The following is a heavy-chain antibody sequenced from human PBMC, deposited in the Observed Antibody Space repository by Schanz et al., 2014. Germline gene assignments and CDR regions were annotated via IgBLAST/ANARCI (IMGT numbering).Heavy chain of an antibody. V-gene: IGHV3-33*06. CDR3: AKDPHRDYGGKPQTFDI. J-gene: IGHJ3*02. D-gene: IGHD4-17*01. CDR2: IWFDGNNK. Sequence: QVQLVESGGGVVQPGRSLRLSCAASGFTFSAYGMHWVRPAPGKGLEWVAVIWFDGNNKFYADSVKGRFTISRDNSKNTLYLQMSSLRAEDTALYYCAKDPHRDYGGKPQTFDIWGQGTMVTVSS. CDR1: GFTFSAYG.